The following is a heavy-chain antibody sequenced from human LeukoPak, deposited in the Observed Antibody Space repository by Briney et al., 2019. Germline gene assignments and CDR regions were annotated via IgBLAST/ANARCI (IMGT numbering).Heavy chain of an antibody. J-gene: IGHJ3*02. CDR2: IYSDSTT. CDR1: GFTVSSNY. Sequence: GGSLRLSCAASGFTVSSNYMSWARQAPGKGLAWVSIIYSDSTTDYADSVKGRFTISRDSSKNSLYLQLNSLRAEDTAVYYCARGGIWGHAFDIWGQGTVVTVSS. V-gene: IGHV3-66*01. CDR3: ARGGIWGHAFDI. D-gene: IGHD2-15*01.